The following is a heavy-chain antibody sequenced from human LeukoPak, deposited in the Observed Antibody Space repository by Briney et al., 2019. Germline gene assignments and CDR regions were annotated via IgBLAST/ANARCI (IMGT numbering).Heavy chain of an antibody. J-gene: IGHJ5*02. CDR1: GGSISSYY. CDR3: ARHRGIAAADNWFDP. V-gene: IGHV4-59*08. D-gene: IGHD6-13*01. CDR2: IYYSGST. Sequence: SETLSLTCTVSGGSISSYYWSWIRQPPGKGLEWIGYIYYSGSTNYNPSLKSRVTISVDTSKNQFSLKLSSVTAADTAVYYCARHRGIAAADNWFDPWGQGTLVTVSS.